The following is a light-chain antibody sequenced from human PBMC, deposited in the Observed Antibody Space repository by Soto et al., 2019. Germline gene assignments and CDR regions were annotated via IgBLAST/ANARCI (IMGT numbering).Light chain of an antibody. CDR3: QHYGSSPCT. CDR1: QSVSSNY. Sequence: EIVLTQSPGTLSLSPGERATLSCRASQSVSSNYLAWYQQKPGQPPRPLIYGASSRAAGIPDRFSGGGAGQDFPLTISRLKSEDLAVYSFQHYGSSPCTFGQGTKVEIK. J-gene: IGKJ1*01. V-gene: IGKV3-20*01. CDR2: GAS.